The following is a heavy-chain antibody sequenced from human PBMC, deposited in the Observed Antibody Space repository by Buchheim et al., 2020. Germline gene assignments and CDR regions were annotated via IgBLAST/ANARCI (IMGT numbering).Heavy chain of an antibody. CDR2: VRNKVNNYAT. Sequence: EVQLVESGGGLVQPGGSLKLSCAASGFAFSDSAMHWVRQASGKGLEWVGRVRNKVNNYATAYAASVKGRFTISRDDSNSTAYLQMNSLKAEDTAVYYCTSSVFDWLNWFDPWGPGTL. V-gene: IGHV3-73*01. D-gene: IGHD3-9*01. CDR3: TSSVFDWLNWFDP. J-gene: IGHJ5*02. CDR1: GFAFSDSA.